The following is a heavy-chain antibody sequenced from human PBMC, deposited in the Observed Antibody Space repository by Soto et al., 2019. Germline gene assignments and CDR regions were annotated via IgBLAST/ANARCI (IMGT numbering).Heavy chain of an antibody. CDR2: ISYDGSNK. J-gene: IGHJ4*02. Sequence: QVQLVESGGGVVQPGRSLRLSCAASGFTFSSYAMHWVRQAPGKGLEWVAVISYDGSNKYYADSVKGRFTISRDNSTNMLYLEMNSLRAEETGVHFCETDAETAILGFLDYWGQGTLVTVSS. CDR3: ETDAETAILGFLDY. V-gene: IGHV3-30-3*01. CDR1: GFTFSSYA. D-gene: IGHD6-25*01.